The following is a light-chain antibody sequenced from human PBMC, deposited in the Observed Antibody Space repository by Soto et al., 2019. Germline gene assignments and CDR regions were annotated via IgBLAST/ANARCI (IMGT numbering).Light chain of an antibody. CDR3: QQYKSWPPIT. V-gene: IGKV3D-15*01. J-gene: IGKJ5*01. Sequence: TQSPGTLSLSPVERATLSCMASQSVSSSNLAWYQQKPDQAPRLLIYDASNRATGIPDRFSGTGSGTEFTLTISSLKSEDYAVYYCQQYKSWPPITFGQGTRLEIK. CDR1: QSVSSSN. CDR2: DAS.